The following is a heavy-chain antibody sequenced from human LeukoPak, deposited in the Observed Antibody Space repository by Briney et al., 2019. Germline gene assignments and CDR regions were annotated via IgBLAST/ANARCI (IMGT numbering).Heavy chain of an antibody. J-gene: IGHJ5*02. CDR3: VRGGSIGRSNWFDP. CDR2: TYYRSKWYN. CDR1: GDSVSSISAA. Sequence: SQTLPLTCAISGDSVSSISAAWNWIRQSPWRGLEWLGRTYYRSKWYNDYAVSVKSRITINPDTSKNQFSLQLNSVTPEDTAVYYCVRGGSIGRSNWFDPWGQGTLVTVSS. V-gene: IGHV6-1*01. D-gene: IGHD1-1*01.